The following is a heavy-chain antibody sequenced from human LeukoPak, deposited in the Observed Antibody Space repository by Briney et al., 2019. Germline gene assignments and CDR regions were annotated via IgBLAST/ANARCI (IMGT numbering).Heavy chain of an antibody. D-gene: IGHD3-22*01. Sequence: SETLSLTCAVYGGSFSGYYWTWIRQTPEKGLEWMGEMNPSGSTNYNPSLKSRVTISVDTSKNQFSLELSSVTAADTAVYYCARGRQDVTMIVVVMTAVSYYLDVWGKGTTVTVS. CDR3: ARGRQDVTMIVVVMTAVSYYLDV. J-gene: IGHJ6*03. CDR1: GGSFSGYY. V-gene: IGHV4-34*01. CDR2: MNPSGST.